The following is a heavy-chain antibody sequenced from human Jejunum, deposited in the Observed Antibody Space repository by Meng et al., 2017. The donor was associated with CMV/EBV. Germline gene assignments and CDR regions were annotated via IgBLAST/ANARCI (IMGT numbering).Heavy chain of an antibody. CDR2: ISTDGTNK. D-gene: IGHD1-14*01. CDR3: AEGQPGHGVDYFDY. V-gene: IGHV3-30-3*01. CDR1: GFIFSTYT. Sequence: QLQLVGSGGGVFRPGGSVRLSCAASGFIFSTYTMHWVRQAPGKGLEWVAVISTDGTNKLYGDSVKGRFTISRDNSKNTLYLQMNSLRVDDTAVYYCAEGQPGHGVDYFDYWGQGTLVTVSS. J-gene: IGHJ4*02.